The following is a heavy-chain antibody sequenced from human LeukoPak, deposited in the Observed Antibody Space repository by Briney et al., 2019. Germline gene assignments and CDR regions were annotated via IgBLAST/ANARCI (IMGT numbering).Heavy chain of an antibody. V-gene: IGHV4-34*01. CDR3: ARGLPYYDFWSGYYNNYFDY. Sequence: PSETLSLTRAVYGGSFSGYYWSWIRQPPGKGLEWIGEINHSGSTNYNPSLKSRVTISVDTSKNQFSLKLSSVTAADTAVYYCARGLPYYDFWSGYYNNYFDYWGQGTLVTVSS. CDR1: GGSFSGYY. D-gene: IGHD3-3*01. J-gene: IGHJ4*02. CDR2: INHSGST.